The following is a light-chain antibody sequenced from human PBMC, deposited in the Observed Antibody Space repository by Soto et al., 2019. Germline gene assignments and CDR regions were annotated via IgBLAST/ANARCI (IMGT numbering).Light chain of an antibody. J-gene: IGLJ2*01. CDR1: SSDVGGYDY. CDR2: EVS. Sequence: QSALTQPASVSGSPGQSITISCTGTSSDVGGYDYVSWYQHHPGKAPKLMFYEVSNRPSGVSNRFSGSKSGNTASLTISGLQAEDEADYYCSSYTSSNTLVFGGGTQLTVL. V-gene: IGLV2-14*01. CDR3: SSYTSSNTLV.